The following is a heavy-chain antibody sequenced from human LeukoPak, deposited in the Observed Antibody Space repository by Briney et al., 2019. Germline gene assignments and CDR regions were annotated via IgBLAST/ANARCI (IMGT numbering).Heavy chain of an antibody. CDR2: ISAYNGNT. D-gene: IGHD1-26*01. Sequence: GASVKVSCKASGYTFTSYGISWVRQAPGQGLEWMGWISAYNGNTNYAQKLQGRVTMTTDTSTSTAYMELRSLRSDDTAVYYCARDAITHRIFGATTVYFDYWGQGTLVTVSS. J-gene: IGHJ4*02. V-gene: IGHV1-18*01. CDR3: ARDAITHRIFGATTVYFDY. CDR1: GYTFTSYG.